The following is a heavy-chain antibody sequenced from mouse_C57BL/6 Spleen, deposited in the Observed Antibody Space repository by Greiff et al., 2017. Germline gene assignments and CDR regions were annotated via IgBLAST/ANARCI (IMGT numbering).Heavy chain of an antibody. CDR3: ARSSITTVPAWFAY. CDR2: IYPGSGST. V-gene: IGHV1-55*01. J-gene: IGHJ3*01. D-gene: IGHD1-1*01. Sequence: QVQLQQPGAELVKPGASVKMSCKASGYTFTSYWITWVKQRPGQGLEWIGDIYPGSGSTNYNEKFKSKATLTVDTSSSTAYMQRSSLTSEDSAVYYCARSSITTVPAWFAYWGQGTLVTVSA. CDR1: GYTFTSYW.